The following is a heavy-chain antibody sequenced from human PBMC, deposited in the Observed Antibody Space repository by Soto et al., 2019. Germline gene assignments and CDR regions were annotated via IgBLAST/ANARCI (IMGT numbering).Heavy chain of an antibody. Sequence: ASVKVSCKASGYTFTSFGVNWVRQAPGQGLEWIGWVNTYNGNTKYSQKFQGRVTMTADTSTSTAYMEVGSLRSDDTAIYYCATGVAGIAAHVIWGQGTPVTVSS. CDR2: VNTYNGNT. V-gene: IGHV1-18*01. J-gene: IGHJ4*02. CDR1: GYTFTSFG. CDR3: ATGVAGIAAHVI. D-gene: IGHD6-13*01.